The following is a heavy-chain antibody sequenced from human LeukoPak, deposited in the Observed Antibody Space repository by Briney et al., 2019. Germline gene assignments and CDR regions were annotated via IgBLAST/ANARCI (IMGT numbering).Heavy chain of an antibody. CDR2: IYHSGST. Sequence: PSQTLSLTCAVSGGSISSGGYSWSWIRQPPGKGLEWIGYIYHSGSTYYNPSLKSRVTISVDRSKNQFSLKLSSVTAADTAVYYCAREDPFPSFGVVMPAYWGQETLVTVSS. J-gene: IGHJ4*02. CDR3: AREDPFPSFGVVMPAY. V-gene: IGHV4-30-2*01. CDR1: GGSISSGGYS. D-gene: IGHD3-3*01.